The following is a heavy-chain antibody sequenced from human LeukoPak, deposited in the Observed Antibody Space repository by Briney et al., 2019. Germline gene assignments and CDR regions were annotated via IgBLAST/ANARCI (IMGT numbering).Heavy chain of an antibody. CDR2: ISSRSDYI. D-gene: IGHD2-15*01. CDR3: ARVAVARYADY. CDR1: GFTFSSYS. J-gene: IGHJ4*02. Sequence: GGSLRLSSAASGFTFSSYSINWVRQAPGKGLEWVSSISSRSDYIYYADSVKGRFTISRDNAKNSLYLQMNSLRAEDTAVYYCARVAVARYADYWGQGTLVTVSS. V-gene: IGHV3-21*01.